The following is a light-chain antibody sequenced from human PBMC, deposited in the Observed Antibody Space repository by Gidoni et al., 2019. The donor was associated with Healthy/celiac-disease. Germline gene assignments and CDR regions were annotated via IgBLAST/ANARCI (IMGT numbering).Light chain of an antibody. Sequence: DIQMTQSPSSLSASVGDRVTITCQASQYISNYLNWYQQKPWKAHKLLIYDASNLETGVPSRFSGSGSGTDFTFTISSLQPEDIATYYCQQYDNLPLTFGGGTKVEIK. CDR2: DAS. CDR1: QYISNY. V-gene: IGKV1-33*01. CDR3: QQYDNLPLT. J-gene: IGKJ4*01.